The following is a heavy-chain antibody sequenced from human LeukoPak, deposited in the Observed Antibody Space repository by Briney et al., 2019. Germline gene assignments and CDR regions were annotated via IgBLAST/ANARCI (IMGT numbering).Heavy chain of an antibody. D-gene: IGHD3-10*01. CDR3: ARSVYYYGSLDY. CDR2: IYYSGST. Sequence: SETLSLTCTVSGGSISSYYWSRIRQPPGKGLEWIGYIYYSGSTNYNPSLKSRVTISVDTSKNQFSLKLSSVTAADTAVYYCARSVYYYGSLDYWGQGTLVTVSS. J-gene: IGHJ4*02. V-gene: IGHV4-59*01. CDR1: GGSISSYY.